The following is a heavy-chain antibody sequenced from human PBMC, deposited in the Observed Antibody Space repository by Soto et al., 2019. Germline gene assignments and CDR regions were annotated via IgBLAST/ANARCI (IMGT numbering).Heavy chain of an antibody. CDR2: IIPIFGTA. V-gene: IGHV1-69*13. Sequence: ASVKVSCKASGGTFSSYAISWVRQAPGQGLEWMGGIIPIFGTANYAQKFQGRVTITADESTSTAYMELSSLRSEDTAVYYCACPKEGSSSSYDAFDIWGQGTMVTVSS. CDR1: GGTFSSYA. J-gene: IGHJ3*02. CDR3: ACPKEGSSSSYDAFDI. D-gene: IGHD6-6*01.